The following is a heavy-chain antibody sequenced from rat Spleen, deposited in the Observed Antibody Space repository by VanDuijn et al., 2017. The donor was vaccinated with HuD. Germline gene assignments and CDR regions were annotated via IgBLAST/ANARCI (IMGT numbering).Heavy chain of an antibody. CDR3: ASHYSSYRGDWFAY. CDR1: GFSLTDYS. D-gene: IGHD1-2*01. J-gene: IGHJ3*01. CDR2: IQSGGST. V-gene: IGHV2-19*01. Sequence: QVQLKESGPGLVQPSQTLSLTCTVSGFSLTDYSVHWVRQPPGKGLEWMGRIQSGGSTDYNSALKSRLSISRDTSKSQVFLKMNSVQTEDTAMYFCASHYSSYRGDWFAYWGQGTLVTVSS.